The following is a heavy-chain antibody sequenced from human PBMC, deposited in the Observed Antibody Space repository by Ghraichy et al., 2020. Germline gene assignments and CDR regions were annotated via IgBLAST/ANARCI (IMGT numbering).Heavy chain of an antibody. CDR2: INPKTGGT. CDR3: ARSWEHVDY. Sequence: VKVSCKASGYTFTGYYINWVRQAPGQGLEWMGRINPKTGGTNYAQRFQGRVTMTTDTTITTAYMNLTSLRSDDMAVYFCARSWEHVDYWGQGTLVAVSS. D-gene: IGHD1-26*01. V-gene: IGHV1-2*06. CDR1: GYTFTGYY. J-gene: IGHJ4*02.